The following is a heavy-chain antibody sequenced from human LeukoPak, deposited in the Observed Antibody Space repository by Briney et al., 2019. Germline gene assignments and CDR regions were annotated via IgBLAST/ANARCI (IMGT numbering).Heavy chain of an antibody. CDR1: GGSISSGGYS. D-gene: IGHD2-2*01. J-gene: IGHJ5*02. Sequence: SETLSLTCAVSGGSISSGGYSWSWIRQPPGKGLEWIGYIYHSGSTYYNPSLKSRVTISVDRSKNQFSLKLSSVTAADTAVYHCARGGSYCSSTSCYRNWFDPWGQGTLVTVSS. CDR2: IYHSGST. CDR3: ARGGSYCSSTSCYRNWFDP. V-gene: IGHV4-30-2*01.